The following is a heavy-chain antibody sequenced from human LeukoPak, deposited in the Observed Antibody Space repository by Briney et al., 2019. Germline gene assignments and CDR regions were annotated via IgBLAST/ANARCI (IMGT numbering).Heavy chain of an antibody. CDR3: ARDVGVYQLLYNWFDP. Sequence: SETLSLTCTVPGGSISSYYWSWIRQPAEKGLEWIGRIYTSGSTNYNPSLKSRVTMSVDTSKNQFSLKLSSVTAADTAVYYCARDVGVYQLLYNWFDPWGQGTLVTVSS. D-gene: IGHD2-2*01. V-gene: IGHV4-4*07. CDR2: IYTSGST. CDR1: GGSISSYY. J-gene: IGHJ5*02.